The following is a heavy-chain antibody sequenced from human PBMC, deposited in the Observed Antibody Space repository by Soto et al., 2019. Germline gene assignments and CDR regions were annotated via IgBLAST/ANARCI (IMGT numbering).Heavy chain of an antibody. CDR1: GGSISSGDYY. CDR3: ARESKGYYGMDV. Sequence: SETLSLTCTVSGGSISSGDYYWSWIRQPPGKGLEWIGYIYYSGSTYYNPSLKSRVTISVDTSKNQFSLKLSSVTAADTAVYYCARESKGYYGMDVWGQGTTVTV. J-gene: IGHJ6*02. V-gene: IGHV4-30-4*01. CDR2: IYYSGST.